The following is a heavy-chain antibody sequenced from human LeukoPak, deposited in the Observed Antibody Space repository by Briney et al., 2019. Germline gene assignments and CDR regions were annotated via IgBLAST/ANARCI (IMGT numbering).Heavy chain of an antibody. CDR3: ARVSLRYSYGV. CDR1: GGSISSYY. V-gene: IGHV4-59*01. J-gene: IGHJ4*02. CDR2: IYYSGST. D-gene: IGHD5-18*01. Sequence: PSETLSLTCTVSGGSISSYYWSWIRQPPGKGLEWIGYIYYSGSTNYNPSLKSRVTISVDTSKNQFSLKLSSVTAADTAVYYCARVSLRYSYGVWGQGTLVTVSS.